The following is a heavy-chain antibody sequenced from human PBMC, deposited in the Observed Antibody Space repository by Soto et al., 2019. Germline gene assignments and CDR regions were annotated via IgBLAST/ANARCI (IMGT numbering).Heavy chain of an antibody. CDR3: AKEHLGAAAGNRAKAYYYYYGMDV. J-gene: IGHJ6*02. V-gene: IGHV3-30*18. D-gene: IGHD6-13*01. Sequence: SGGSLRLSCAASGFTFSSYAMSWVRQAPGTGLEWVAVISYDGSNKYYADSEKGRFTISRDNSKSTLYLQMNSLRAEDTAVYYCAKEHLGAAAGNRAKAYYYYYGMDVWGQGTTVTV. CDR1: GFTFSSYA. CDR2: ISYDGSNK.